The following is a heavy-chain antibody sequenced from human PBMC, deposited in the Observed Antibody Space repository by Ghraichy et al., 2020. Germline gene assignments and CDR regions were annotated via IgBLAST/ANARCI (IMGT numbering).Heavy chain of an antibody. CDR3: ARGGVATLGKTYYYYGMDV. Sequence: ETLSLTCAASGFTFSSYWMHWVRQAPGKGLVWVSRINSDGSRTSYADSVKGRFTISRDNAKNTLYLQMNSLRAEDTAVYYCARGGVATLGKTYYYYGMDVWGQGTTVTVSS. D-gene: IGHD5-12*01. J-gene: IGHJ6*02. V-gene: IGHV3-74*01. CDR2: INSDGSRT. CDR1: GFTFSSYW.